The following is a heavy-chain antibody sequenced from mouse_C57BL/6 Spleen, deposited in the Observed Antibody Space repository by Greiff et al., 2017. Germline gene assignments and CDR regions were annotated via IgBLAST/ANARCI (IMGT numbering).Heavy chain of an antibody. D-gene: IGHD2-4*01. CDR2: ISGGGGNT. J-gene: IGHJ4*01. V-gene: IGHV5-9*01. CDR1: GFTFSSYT. CDR3: ARSLYDYDRSYAMDY. Sequence: EVKLMESGGGLVKPGGSLKLSCAASGFTFSSYTMSWVRQTPEKRLEWVATISGGGGNTYCPDSVKGRFPISRDNAKNTLYRQMSSLRSEDTALYYCARSLYDYDRSYAMDYWGQGTSVTASS.